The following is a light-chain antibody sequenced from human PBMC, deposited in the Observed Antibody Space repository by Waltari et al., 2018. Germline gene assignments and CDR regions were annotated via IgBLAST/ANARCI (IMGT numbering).Light chain of an antibody. CDR1: HTISSG. J-gene: IGKJ1*01. CDR2: KAS. V-gene: IGKV1-5*03. CDR3: QQYHSYPWT. Sequence: DIQVTQSPSTLSASVGDRVTITCRASHTISSGLAWYQQKPGKAPKLLFYKASFLESGVPSRFSGSESGTEFTLIISSLQPDDCATYYCQQYHSYPWTFGQGTKVEI.